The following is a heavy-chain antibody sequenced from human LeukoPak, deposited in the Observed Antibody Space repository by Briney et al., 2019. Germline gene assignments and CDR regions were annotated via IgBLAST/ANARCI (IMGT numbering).Heavy chain of an antibody. D-gene: IGHD2-2*01. CDR2: INSDGSST. CDR1: GFTFSSYW. Sequence: GGSLRLSCAAPGFTFSSYWMHWVRQAPGKGLVWVSRINSDGSSTSYADSVKGRFTISRDNAKNTLYLQMNGLRVEDTAVYYCARGYCSSPGCSAGWFDPWGQGTLISVSS. CDR3: ARGYCSSPGCSAGWFDP. V-gene: IGHV3-74*01. J-gene: IGHJ5*02.